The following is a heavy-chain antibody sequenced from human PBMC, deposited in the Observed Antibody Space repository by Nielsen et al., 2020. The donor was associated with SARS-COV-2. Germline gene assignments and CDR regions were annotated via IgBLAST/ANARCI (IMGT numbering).Heavy chain of an antibody. CDR3: AGGADFWTGTQKYYMDV. J-gene: IGHJ6*03. D-gene: IGHD3-3*01. CDR2: INPSGSGT. Sequence: GESLKISCSASGFTFSSTYMDWVRQAPGQGLVWVSRINPSGSGTAYADFVKGRFAVSRDNAENTVVLQMHSLRVEDTAVYFCAGGADFWTGTQKYYMDVWGKGTTVTVSS. CDR1: GFTFSSTY. V-gene: IGHV3-74*01.